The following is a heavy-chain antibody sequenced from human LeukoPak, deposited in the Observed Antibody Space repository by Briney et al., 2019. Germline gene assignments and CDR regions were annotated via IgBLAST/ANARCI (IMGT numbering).Heavy chain of an antibody. CDR2: INHSGST. D-gene: IGHD3-10*01. CDR3: AGVNSDYGMDV. J-gene: IGHJ6*02. CDR1: GVSFSGYY. V-gene: IGHV4-34*01. Sequence: PSETLSLTCAVYGVSFSGYYWSWIRQPPGKGLEWIGEINHSGSTNYNPSLKSRVTISVDTSKNQFSLKLSSVTAADTAVYYYAGVNSDYGMDVWGQGTTVTVSS.